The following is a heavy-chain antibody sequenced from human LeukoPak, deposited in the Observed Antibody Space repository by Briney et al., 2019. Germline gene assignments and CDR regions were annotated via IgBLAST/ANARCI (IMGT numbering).Heavy chain of an antibody. V-gene: IGHV1-46*01. CDR3: ARSKNYCYGSGSESLDY. J-gene: IGHJ4*02. CDR1: GYTFTSYY. D-gene: IGHD3-10*01. CDR2: INPSGGST. Sequence: ASVKVSCKASGYTFTSYYMHWVRQAPGQGLEWMGIINPSGGSTSYAQKFQGRVTMTRDTSTSTVYMELSSLRSEDTAVYYCARSKNYCYGSGSESLDYWGQGTLVTVSS.